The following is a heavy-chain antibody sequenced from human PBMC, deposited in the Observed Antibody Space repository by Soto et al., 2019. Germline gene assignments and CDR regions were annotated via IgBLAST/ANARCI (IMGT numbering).Heavy chain of an antibody. CDR1: GGSFSCYY. V-gene: IGHV4-34*01. Sequence: PSETLSLTCAVYGGSFSCYYLSWIRQRPGKGLEWIGEINHSGSTNYNPPLKSRVTISVDTSKNQFSLKLSSVTAADTDVYYCACRRVTAILRTHWYFDLWGRGTLVTVSS. CDR2: INHSGST. CDR3: ACRRVTAILRTHWYFDL. J-gene: IGHJ2*01. D-gene: IGHD2-21*02.